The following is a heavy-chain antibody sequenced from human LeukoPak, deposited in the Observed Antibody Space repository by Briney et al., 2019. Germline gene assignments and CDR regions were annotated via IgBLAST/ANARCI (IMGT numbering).Heavy chain of an antibody. V-gene: IGHV3-23*01. CDR1: GFTFSSYA. CDR3: AKDSGNSGWYVDN. J-gene: IGHJ4*02. D-gene: IGHD6-19*01. Sequence: GGSLRLSCAASGFTFSSYAMRWVRQDPGKGLEWVSSISSSGAGTYYADSVKGRFTISRDNSKNTVYLQINSLRAEDTAVYYCAKDSGNSGWYVDNWGQGTRVTVSS. CDR2: ISSSGAGT.